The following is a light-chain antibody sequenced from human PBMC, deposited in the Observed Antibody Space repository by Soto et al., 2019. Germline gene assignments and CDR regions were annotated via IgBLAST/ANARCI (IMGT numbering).Light chain of an antibody. Sequence: DIQMTQSPSTVSENVGDSVTITCRASQSITTWLAWYQQRPGKAPKLLIYDVSSLQSGVPSRFSGSGSGTEFTLTISSLQSEDFAVYSCQQYNNWPLTFGQGTKVDIK. V-gene: IGKV1-5*01. J-gene: IGKJ1*01. CDR2: DVS. CDR1: QSITTW. CDR3: QQYNNWPLT.